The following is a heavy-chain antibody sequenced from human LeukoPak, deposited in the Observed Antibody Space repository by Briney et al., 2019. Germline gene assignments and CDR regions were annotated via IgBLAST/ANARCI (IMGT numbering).Heavy chain of an antibody. Sequence: GGSLRLSCAASGFTFSFYWMHWVRQVPGKGLVWVSRINPDGTSTNYADSVKGRFTISRDNSKNTLYLQMNSLRAEDTAVYYCAKDAHYSNYVGRSNYWGQGTLVTVSS. V-gene: IGHV3-74*01. CDR1: GFTFSFYW. D-gene: IGHD4-11*01. CDR3: AKDAHYSNYVGRSNY. CDR2: INPDGTST. J-gene: IGHJ4*02.